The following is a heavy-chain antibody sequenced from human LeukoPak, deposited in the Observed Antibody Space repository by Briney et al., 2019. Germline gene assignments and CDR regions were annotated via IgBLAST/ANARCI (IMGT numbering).Heavy chain of an antibody. V-gene: IGHV3-73*01. J-gene: IGHJ4*02. D-gene: IGHD6-19*01. CDR1: GFTFSGSA. CDR3: TTLPYSSGWYGECF. Sequence: GRSLRLSCAASGFTFSGSAMHWVRQASGKGLEWVGRIRSKANSYATAYAASVKGRFTISRDDSKNTAYLQMNSLKTEDTAVYYCTTLPYSSGWYGECFWGQGTLVTVSS. CDR2: IRSKANSYAT.